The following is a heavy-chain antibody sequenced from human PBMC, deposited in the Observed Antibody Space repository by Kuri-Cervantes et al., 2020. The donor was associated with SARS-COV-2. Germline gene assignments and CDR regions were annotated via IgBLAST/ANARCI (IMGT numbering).Heavy chain of an antibody. D-gene: IGHD5-18*01. CDR2: IYYSGST. V-gene: IGHV4-59*11. CDR1: GGSISSHY. CDR3: ARDGGLHEGYSYGYIDH. Sequence: SETLSLTCTVSGGSISSHYWSWIRQPPGKGLEWIGYIYYSGSTNYNPSLKSRVTISVDTSKNQFSLKLSSVTAADTAVYYCARDGGLHEGYSYGYIDHWGQGTLVTVSS. J-gene: IGHJ4*02.